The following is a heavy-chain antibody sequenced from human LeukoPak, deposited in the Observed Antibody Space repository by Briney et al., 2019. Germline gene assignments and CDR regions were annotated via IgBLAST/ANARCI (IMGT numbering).Heavy chain of an antibody. Sequence: GGSLRLSCAASGFTFSSSAMSWVRQAPGKGLEWVSAISNNGGYTYYADSVQGRFAISRDNSKSTLCLQMNSLRAEDTAVYYCAKRLGYCSDGSCYFPYWGQGTLVTVSS. CDR2: ISNNGGYT. CDR3: AKRLGYCSDGSCYFPY. D-gene: IGHD2-15*01. J-gene: IGHJ4*02. V-gene: IGHV3-23*01. CDR1: GFTFSSSA.